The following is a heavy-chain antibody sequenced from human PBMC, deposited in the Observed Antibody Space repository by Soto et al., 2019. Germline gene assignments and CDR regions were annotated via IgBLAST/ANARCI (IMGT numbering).Heavy chain of an antibody. D-gene: IGHD3-16*01. V-gene: IGHV4-34*01. J-gene: IGHJ4*02. Sequence: SETLSLTCAVYGGSFSGYYWSWIRQPPGKGLEWIGEINHSGSTNYNPSLKSRVTISVDTSKNQFSLKMGSVTAADTAVYYCARGTPYDYIWGSYFTGAYYFDYWGQGTLVTVSS. CDR1: GGSFSGYY. CDR2: INHSGST. CDR3: ARGTPYDYIWGSYFTGAYYFDY.